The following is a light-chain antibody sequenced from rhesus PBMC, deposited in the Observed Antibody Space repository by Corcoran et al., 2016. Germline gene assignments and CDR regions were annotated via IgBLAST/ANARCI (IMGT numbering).Light chain of an antibody. CDR2: AAS. J-gene: IGKJ4*01. Sequence: DIQLTQSPSSLSASVGDRVTITCRASQGISSYLAWYQQQSGKAPKLLIYAASTLQIGVPSRFRGSGSGTECTLTISSLQPEDFATYYCKQRNSYPLTFGGGTKVEIK. CDR3: KQRNSYPLT. CDR1: QGISSY. V-gene: IGKV1-38*01.